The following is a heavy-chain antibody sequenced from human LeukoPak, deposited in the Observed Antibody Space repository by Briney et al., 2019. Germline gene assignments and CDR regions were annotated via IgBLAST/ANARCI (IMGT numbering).Heavy chain of an antibody. CDR3: VKLRGLGVVPGDT. CDR1: GFTFSSFG. D-gene: IGHD2-2*01. J-gene: IGHJ5*02. V-gene: IGHV3-33*03. Sequence: GGSLRLSCAASGFTFSSFGMHWVRQAPGKGLEWVAVIWLDGNSKYYADSVKGRFTISRDNSKNTLYLQMNSLRAEDTAVYDCVKLRGLGVVPGDTWGLGTLVTVSS. CDR2: IWLDGNSK.